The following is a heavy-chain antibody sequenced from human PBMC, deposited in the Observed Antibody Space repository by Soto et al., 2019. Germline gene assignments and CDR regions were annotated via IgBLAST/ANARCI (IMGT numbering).Heavy chain of an antibody. Sequence: GGSLRLSCAASGFTFSSYGMHWVRQAPGKGLEWVAVISYDGSNKYYADSVKGRFTISRDNSKNTLYLQMNSLRAEDTAVYYCAKDHYYDSSGYYYGMDVWGQGTTVTVSS. J-gene: IGHJ6*02. CDR1: GFTFSSYG. D-gene: IGHD3-22*01. CDR2: ISYDGSNK. V-gene: IGHV3-30*18. CDR3: AKDHYYDSSGYYYGMDV.